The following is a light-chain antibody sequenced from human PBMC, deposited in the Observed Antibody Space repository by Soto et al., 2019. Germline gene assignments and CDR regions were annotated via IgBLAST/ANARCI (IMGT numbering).Light chain of an antibody. CDR1: NSNIGAGYD. CDR3: QSYDSSLRGVV. CDR2: GNS. V-gene: IGLV1-40*01. J-gene: IGLJ2*01. Sequence: QSVLTQPPSVSGAPGQRVTISCTGSNSNIGAGYDVHWYQQLPGTAPKLLIYGNSNRPSGVPDRFSGSKSGTSASLAITGLQAEDEADYYCQSYDSSLRGVVFSGGTQLTVL.